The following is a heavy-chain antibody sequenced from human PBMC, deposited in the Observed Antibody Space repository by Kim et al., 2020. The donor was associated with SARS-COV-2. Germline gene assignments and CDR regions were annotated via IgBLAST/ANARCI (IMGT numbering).Heavy chain of an antibody. J-gene: IGHJ4*02. CDR1: GFTFSDYY. D-gene: IGHD3-22*01. CDR3: ARDQGSYYYDSSGYHDY. CDR2: ISSSSSYT. Sequence: GGSLRLSCAASGFTFSDYYMSWIRQAPWKGLEWVSYISSSSSYTNYADSVKGRFTISRDNAKNSLYLQMNSLRAEDTAVYYCARDQGSYYYDSSGYHDYWGQGTLVTVSS. V-gene: IGHV3-11*06.